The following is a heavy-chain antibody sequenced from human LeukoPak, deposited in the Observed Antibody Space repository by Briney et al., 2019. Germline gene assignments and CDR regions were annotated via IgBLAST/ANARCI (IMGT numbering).Heavy chain of an antibody. CDR2: INPNSGGT. CDR1: GYTFTGYY. D-gene: IGHD7-27*01. J-gene: IGHJ4*02. Sequence: ASVKVPCKASGYTFTGYYMHWVRQAPGQGPEWMGWINPNSGGTNYAQKFLGRVTMTRDTSISTAYMELSRLRSDDTAVYYCARGPHWDPHFDYWGQGTLVTVSS. CDR3: ARGPHWDPHFDY. V-gene: IGHV1-2*02.